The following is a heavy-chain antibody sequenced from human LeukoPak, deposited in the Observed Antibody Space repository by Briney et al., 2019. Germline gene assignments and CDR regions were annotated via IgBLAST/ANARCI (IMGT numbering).Heavy chain of an antibody. V-gene: IGHV4-34*01. Sequence: PSETLSLTCAVYGGSFSGYYWSWIRQPPGKGLEWIGEINHSGSTNYNPSLKSRVTISVDTSKNQFSLKLSSVTAADTAVYYCARRRLSSSWSPRPYHWFDPWGQGTLVTVSS. J-gene: IGHJ5*02. D-gene: IGHD6-13*01. CDR1: GGSFSGYY. CDR3: ARRRLSSSWSPRPYHWFDP. CDR2: INHSGST.